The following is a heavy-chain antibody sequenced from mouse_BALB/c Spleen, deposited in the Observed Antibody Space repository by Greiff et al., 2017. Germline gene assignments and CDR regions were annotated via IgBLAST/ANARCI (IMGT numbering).Heavy chain of an antibody. CDR1: GYSITSDYA. J-gene: IGHJ2*01. Sequence: EVQRVESGPGLVKPSQSLSLTCTVTGYSITSDYAWNWIRQFPGNKLEWMGYISYSGSTSYNPSLKSRISITRDTSKNQFFLQLNSVTTEDTATYYCARWDGYYGYWGQGTTLTVSS. CDR2: ISYSGST. V-gene: IGHV3-2*02. CDR3: ARWDGYYGY. D-gene: IGHD1-1*01.